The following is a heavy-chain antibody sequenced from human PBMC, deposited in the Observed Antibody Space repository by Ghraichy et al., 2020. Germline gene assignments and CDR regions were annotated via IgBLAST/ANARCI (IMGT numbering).Heavy chain of an antibody. CDR1: GGSISSISHY. V-gene: IGHV4-39*01. CDR3: TRRAGGAVAGSGEDY. CDR2: IYYSGST. D-gene: IGHD6-19*01. Sequence: SQTLSLTCTVSGGSISSISHYWGWIRQPPGKGLEWIGTIYYSGSTYYNSSLKSRVTISVDTSKNQFSLKLSSVTAADTALYYGTRRAGGAVAGSGEDYWGQGTLVTVSS. J-gene: IGHJ4*02.